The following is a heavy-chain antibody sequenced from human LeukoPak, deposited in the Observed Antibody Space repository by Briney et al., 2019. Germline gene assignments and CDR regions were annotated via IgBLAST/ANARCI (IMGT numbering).Heavy chain of an antibody. CDR3: AKPAMVVITHDAFDI. Sequence: PGGSLRLSCAASGFTFSSYGMHWVRQAPGKGLEWVAVISYDGSNKYYADSVKGRFTISRDNSKNTLYLQMNSLRAEDTAVYYCAKPAMVVITHDAFDIWGQGTMDTVSS. CDR2: ISYDGSNK. CDR1: GFTFSSYG. V-gene: IGHV3-30*18. J-gene: IGHJ3*02. D-gene: IGHD3-22*01.